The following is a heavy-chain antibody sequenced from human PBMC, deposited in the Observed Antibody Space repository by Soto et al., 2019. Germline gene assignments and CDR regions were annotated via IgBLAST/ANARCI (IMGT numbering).Heavy chain of an antibody. V-gene: IGHV4-39*07. Sequence: SETLSLTCNVPGASISSYNYWGWCRHPAGKGLEWIGGIIYNGDIMYNPSLQSRVTLLVDTSKNQFSLKLSSVTAADTAVYYCARALTDYDILTPFGPWGQGTLVTVSS. J-gene: IGHJ5*02. CDR3: ARALTDYDILTPFGP. D-gene: IGHD3-9*01. CDR2: IIYNGDI. CDR1: GASISSYNY.